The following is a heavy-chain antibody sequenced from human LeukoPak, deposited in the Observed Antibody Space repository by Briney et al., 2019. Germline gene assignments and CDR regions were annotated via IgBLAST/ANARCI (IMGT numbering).Heavy chain of an antibody. CDR1: GFTFSSYS. V-gene: IGHV3-21*01. Sequence: GGSLRLSCAASGFTFSSYSMNWVRQAPGKGLEWVSSISSSSSYIYYADSVKGRFTISRDNSKNTLYLQMNSLRAEDTAVYYCARDRSYWDYYYYGMDVWGQGTTVTVSS. CDR2: ISSSSSYI. J-gene: IGHJ6*02. CDR3: ARDRSYWDYYYYGMDV. D-gene: IGHD1-26*01.